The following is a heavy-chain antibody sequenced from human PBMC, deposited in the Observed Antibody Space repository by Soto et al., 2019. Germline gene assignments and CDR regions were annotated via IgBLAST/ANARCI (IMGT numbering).Heavy chain of an antibody. Sequence: SETLSLTCAVYGGSFSGYYWSWIRQPPGKGLEWIGEINHSGSTNYNPSLKSRVSISVDTSKNQFSLKLSSVTAADTAVYYCARRPTTFGVVILREYYFDYWGQGTLVTVSS. CDR3: ARRPTTFGVVILREYYFDY. J-gene: IGHJ4*02. CDR1: GGSFSGYY. D-gene: IGHD3-3*01. V-gene: IGHV4-34*01. CDR2: INHSGST.